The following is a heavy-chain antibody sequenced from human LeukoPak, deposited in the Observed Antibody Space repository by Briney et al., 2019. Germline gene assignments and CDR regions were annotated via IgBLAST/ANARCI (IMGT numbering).Heavy chain of an antibody. CDR1: GFTFSSYA. CDR2: ISGSGGST. CDR3: ARTLTDYYGMDV. Sequence: GGSLRLSCAASGFTFSSYAMSWVRRAPGKGLEWVSAISGSGGSTYYADSVKGRFTISRDNSKNTLYLQMNSLRAEDTAVYYCARTLTDYYGMDVWGQGTTVTVSS. V-gene: IGHV3-23*01. J-gene: IGHJ6*02. D-gene: IGHD1-14*01.